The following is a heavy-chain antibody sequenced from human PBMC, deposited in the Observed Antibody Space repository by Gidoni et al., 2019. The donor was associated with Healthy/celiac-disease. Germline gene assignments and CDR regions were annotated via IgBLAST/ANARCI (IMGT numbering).Heavy chain of an antibody. V-gene: IGHV3-23*01. CDR3: AKDSPSIHSSGYQHDAFDI. Sequence: EVQLLESGGGLVQPGGSLRLSCAASGFTFSSYAMSWVRQAPGKGLEWVSAISGSGGSTYYADSVKGRFTISRDNSKNTLYLQMNSLRAEDTAVYYCAKDSPSIHSSGYQHDAFDIWGQGTMVTVSS. CDR1: GFTFSSYA. D-gene: IGHD3-22*01. CDR2: ISGSGGST. J-gene: IGHJ3*02.